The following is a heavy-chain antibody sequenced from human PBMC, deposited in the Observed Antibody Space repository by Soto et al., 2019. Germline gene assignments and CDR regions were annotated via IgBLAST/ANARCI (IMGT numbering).Heavy chain of an antibody. J-gene: IGHJ4*02. CDR1: GGTFSSYA. CDR2: IIPIFGTA. Sequence: ASVKVSCKASGGTFSSYAISWVRQAPGQGLEWMGGIIPIFGTANYAQKFQGRVTITADESTSTAYMELSSLRSEDTAVYYCASGQSGYSFDYWGQGTLVTVSS. V-gene: IGHV1-69*13. D-gene: IGHD3-3*01. CDR3: ASGQSGYSFDY.